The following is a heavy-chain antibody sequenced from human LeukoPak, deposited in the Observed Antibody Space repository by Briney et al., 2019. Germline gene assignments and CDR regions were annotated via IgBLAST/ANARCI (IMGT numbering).Heavy chain of an antibody. CDR3: ARAAGSTVTTRFDY. J-gene: IGHJ4*02. Sequence: PGGSLRLSCAASGFSFSTYWMSWVRQAPGKGLEWVPTIKQDGSQKYYLDSVKGRFTISRDNAKNSLYLQMSSLRAEDTAAYYCARAAGSTVTTRFDYWGQGTLVTVSS. D-gene: IGHD4-17*01. CDR1: GFSFSTYW. V-gene: IGHV3-7*01. CDR2: IKQDGSQK.